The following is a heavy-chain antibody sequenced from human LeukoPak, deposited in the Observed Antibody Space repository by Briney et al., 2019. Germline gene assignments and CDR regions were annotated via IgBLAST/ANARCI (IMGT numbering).Heavy chain of an antibody. Sequence: GGSLRLSCAASGFIFSGSDMHWDRQACGRGLEWVGRIGIKANNYATAYSAALKGRFTISRDDSKNTAYLQMNSLRTDDTAVYYCTTYRSGHYWGQGTLVTVSS. CDR2: IGIKANNYAT. CDR1: GFIFSGSD. CDR3: TTYRSGHY. V-gene: IGHV3-73*01. J-gene: IGHJ4*02. D-gene: IGHD6-19*01.